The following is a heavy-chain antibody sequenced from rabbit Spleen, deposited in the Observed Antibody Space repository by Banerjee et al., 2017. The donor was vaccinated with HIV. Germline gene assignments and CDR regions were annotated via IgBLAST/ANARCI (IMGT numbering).Heavy chain of an antibody. CDR3: ARDTSTSFSSYGMDL. J-gene: IGHJ6*01. V-gene: IGHV1S47*01. CDR1: GFDFSSSYY. D-gene: IGHD1-1*01. CDR2: IYVGDGST. Sequence: QEQLVESGGGLVQPEGSLTLTCKAAGFDFSSSYYMCWVRQAPGKGPEWIACIYVGDGSTYYASWVNGRFTISRSTSLNTVTLQMTRLTAADTATYFCARDTSTSFSSYGMDLWGPGTLVTVS.